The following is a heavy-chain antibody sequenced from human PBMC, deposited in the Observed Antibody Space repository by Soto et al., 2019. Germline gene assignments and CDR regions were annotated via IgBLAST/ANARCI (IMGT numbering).Heavy chain of an antibody. D-gene: IGHD2-15*01. V-gene: IGHV3-23*01. CDR1: GFTFSSYA. CDR2: ISGSGGST. CDR3: ASPLSTGYCSGGSCYANYYYYMDV. J-gene: IGHJ6*03. Sequence: GGSLRLSCAASGFTFSSYAMSWVRQAPGKGLEWVSAISGSGGSTYYADSVKGRFTISRDNSKNTLYLQMNSLRAEDTAVYYCASPLSTGYCSGGSCYANYYYYMDVWGKGTTVTVSS.